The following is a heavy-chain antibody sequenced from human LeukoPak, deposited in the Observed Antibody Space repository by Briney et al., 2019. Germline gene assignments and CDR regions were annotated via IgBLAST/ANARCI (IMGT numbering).Heavy chain of an antibody. CDR2: IYHSGST. Sequence: SETLSLTCTVSGGSISSGGYYWSWIRQPLGKGLEWIGYIYHSGSTYYNPSLKSRVTISVDRSKNQFSLKLSSVTAADTAVYYCASLSTTAARRVAYYYYYMDVWGKGTTVTVSS. D-gene: IGHD6-6*01. J-gene: IGHJ6*03. CDR1: GGSISSGGYY. CDR3: ASLSTTAARRVAYYYYYMDV. V-gene: IGHV4-30-2*01.